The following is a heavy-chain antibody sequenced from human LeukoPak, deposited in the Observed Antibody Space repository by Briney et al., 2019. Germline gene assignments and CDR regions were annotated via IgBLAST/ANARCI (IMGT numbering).Heavy chain of an antibody. Sequence: PGMSLRLSCTASGFPFSGNAMHWVRQAPGKGLEWVAVISFDGSNKYYADSVKGRFTVSRDNSKNTLYLQIHSLRGEDTAMYFCAREEEWELPDYWGQGTLVTVSS. D-gene: IGHD1-26*01. CDR2: ISFDGSNK. J-gene: IGHJ4*02. V-gene: IGHV3-30*04. CDR3: AREEEWELPDY. CDR1: GFPFSGNA.